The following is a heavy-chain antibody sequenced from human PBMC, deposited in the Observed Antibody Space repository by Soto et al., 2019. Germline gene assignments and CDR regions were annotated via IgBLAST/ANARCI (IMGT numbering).Heavy chain of an antibody. CDR2: ISSSGNT. CDR3: ARAPMVPTRSYFDS. D-gene: IGHD3-10*01. V-gene: IGHV4-59*01. J-gene: IGHJ4*02. Sequence: PSETLSLTCTVSDGSISNFYWSWIRQPPGKGLEWIGYISSSGNTNYNPSLKSRVSISVDTSKNQFSLNLTSVTAADTGVYYCARAPMVPTRSYFDSWGQGTPVTVSS. CDR1: DGSISNFY.